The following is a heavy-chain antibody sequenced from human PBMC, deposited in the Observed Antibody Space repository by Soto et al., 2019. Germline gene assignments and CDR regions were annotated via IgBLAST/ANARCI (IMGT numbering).Heavy chain of an antibody. Sequence: GASVKVWCEACAGSFSSYAIRGVRQAPGQGLEWMGGIIPIFGTANYAQKFQGRVTITADESTSTAYMELSSLRSEDTAVYYCARCGYSYGHYYFDYWGQGTLVTVS. J-gene: IGHJ4*02. CDR1: AGSFSSYA. CDR2: IIPIFGTA. D-gene: IGHD5-18*01. V-gene: IGHV1-69*13. CDR3: ARCGYSYGHYYFDY.